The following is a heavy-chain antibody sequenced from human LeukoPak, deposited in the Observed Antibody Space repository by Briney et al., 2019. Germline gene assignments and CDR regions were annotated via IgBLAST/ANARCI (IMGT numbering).Heavy chain of an antibody. J-gene: IGHJ4*02. CDR2: INPNSGGT. D-gene: IGHD1-26*01. CDR1: GYTFTGYY. V-gene: IGHV1-2*02. CDR3: ARDSSGTYLSYTYFDY. Sequence: ASVKVSCKASGYTFTGYYMHWVRQAPGQGLEWMGWINPNSGGTNYAQKFQGRVTMTRDTSISTAYMELNRLKSDDTAVYYCARDSSGTYLSYTYFDYWGQGTLVTVSS.